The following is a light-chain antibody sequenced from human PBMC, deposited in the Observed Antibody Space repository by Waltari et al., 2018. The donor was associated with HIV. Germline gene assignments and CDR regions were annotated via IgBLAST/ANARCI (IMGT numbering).Light chain of an antibody. V-gene: IGKV1-39*01. CDR3: QQTFTTPLT. J-gene: IGKJ4*01. Sequence: DIQIVQSPSALSASIGDRVTVTCQTIQYSNMYLNCYQPKPGKAPSLLIFSASTLHTGVPSRFSASASGTTFSLAISSLQPDDIATYYCQQTFTTPLTFGAGTKIEI. CDR2: SAS. CDR1: QYSNMY.